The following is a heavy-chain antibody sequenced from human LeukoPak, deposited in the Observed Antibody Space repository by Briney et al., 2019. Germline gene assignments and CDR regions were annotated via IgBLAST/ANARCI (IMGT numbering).Heavy chain of an antibody. CDR3: ARMIGLGEVSPYFDY. V-gene: IGHV5-51*01. CDR2: IHPRDSDI. Sequence: GESLKISCKGSGYSFTAYWIAWVRQVPGKGLEWMGIIHPRDSDIRYNPPFQGQVTISADKSISTAYLQWNSLKASDTAMYYCARMIGLGEVSPYFDYWGQGSLVTVSS. J-gene: IGHJ4*02. CDR1: GYSFTAYW. D-gene: IGHD3-16*02.